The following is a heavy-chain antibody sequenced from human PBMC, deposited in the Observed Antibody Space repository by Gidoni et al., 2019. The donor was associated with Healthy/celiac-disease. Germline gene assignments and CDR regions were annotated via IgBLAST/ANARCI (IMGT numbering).Heavy chain of an antibody. CDR2: MNPNSGNT. D-gene: IGHD6-13*01. CDR1: GYTFTSYD. J-gene: IGHJ6*02. CDR3: ARKYSSSWYPYYYYYGMDV. Sequence: QVQLVQSGAEVKKPGASVKVSCTASGYTFTSYDINWVRQATGQGLEWMGWMNPNSGNTGYAQKFQGRVTMTRNTSISTAYMELSSLRSEDTAVYYCARKYSSSWYPYYYYYGMDVWGQGTTVTVSS. V-gene: IGHV1-8*01.